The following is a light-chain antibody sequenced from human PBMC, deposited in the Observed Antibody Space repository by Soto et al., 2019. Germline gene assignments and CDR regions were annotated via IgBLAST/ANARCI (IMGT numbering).Light chain of an antibody. Sequence: QSVLTQPPSVSAAPEQKVTISCSGGSSNLGINFVSWYQQFPGGVPKLLIYENNKRPSGIPDRFSGAKSGTSATLDITGLQAGDEADYYCATWGGSLSVGVFGGGTKVTVL. J-gene: IGLJ1*01. CDR3: ATWGGSLSVGV. CDR1: SSNLGINF. V-gene: IGLV1-51*02. CDR2: ENN.